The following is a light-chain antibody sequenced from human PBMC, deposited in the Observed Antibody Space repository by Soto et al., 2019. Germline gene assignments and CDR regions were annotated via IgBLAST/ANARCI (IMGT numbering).Light chain of an antibody. CDR3: AAWDDSLSGWV. CDR2: RNN. Sequence: QLVLTQPPSASGTPGQRVTISCSGSSSNIGSNYVYWYQQLPGTAPKLLIYRNNLRPSGVPDRFSGSKSGTSASLAISGLRSEDEADYYCAAWDDSLSGWVFGGGTKLTVL. J-gene: IGLJ3*02. CDR1: SSNIGSNY. V-gene: IGLV1-47*01.